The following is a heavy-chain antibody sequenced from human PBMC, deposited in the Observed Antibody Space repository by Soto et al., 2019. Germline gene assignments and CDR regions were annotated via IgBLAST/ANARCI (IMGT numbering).Heavy chain of an antibody. J-gene: IGHJ5*02. CDR3: ARVEIAAAGTSWFDP. CDR2: INPSGGST. V-gene: IGHV1-46*01. D-gene: IGHD6-13*01. CDR1: GYTFTSYY. Sequence: ASVKVSCKASGYTFTSYYMHWVRQAPGQGLEWMGIINPSGGSTGYAQKFQGRVTMTRDTSTSTVYMELSSLRSEDTAVYYCARVEIAAAGTSWFDPWGQGTLVTVSS.